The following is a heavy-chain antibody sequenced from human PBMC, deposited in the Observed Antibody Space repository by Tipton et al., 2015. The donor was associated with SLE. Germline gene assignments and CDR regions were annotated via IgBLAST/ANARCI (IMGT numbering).Heavy chain of an antibody. Sequence: LRLSCTVSGGSISSGGYYWSWIRQHPGKGLEWIGHIYYSGSTYYNPSLKSRVIISVDTSQNQFSLRLTSVTAADTAMYYCARRDNWNNWFDPWGQGTLVTVSS. V-gene: IGHV4-31*03. CDR1: GGSISSGGYY. D-gene: IGHD1-20*01. J-gene: IGHJ5*02. CDR2: IYYSGST. CDR3: ARRDNWNNWFDP.